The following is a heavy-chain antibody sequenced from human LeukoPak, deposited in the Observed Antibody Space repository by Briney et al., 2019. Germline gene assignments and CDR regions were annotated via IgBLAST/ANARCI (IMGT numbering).Heavy chain of an antibody. D-gene: IGHD2-8*01. CDR2: INHSGST. V-gene: IGHV4-34*01. Sequence: PSETLSLTCAVYGGSFSGYYWSWIRQPPGKGLEWIGEINHSGSTNYNPSLKSRVTISVDTSENQFSLKLSSVTAADTAVYYCARFQWNWFDPWGQGTLVTVSS. J-gene: IGHJ5*02. CDR3: ARFQWNWFDP. CDR1: GGSFSGYY.